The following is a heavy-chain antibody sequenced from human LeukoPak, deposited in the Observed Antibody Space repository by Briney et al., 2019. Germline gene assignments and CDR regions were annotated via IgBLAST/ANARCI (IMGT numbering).Heavy chain of an antibody. CDR2: INHSGST. V-gene: IGHV4-34*01. J-gene: IGHJ5*02. Sequence: SETLSLTCAVYGGSFSGYYWSWIRQPPGKGLEWIGEINHSGSTNYNPSLKSRVTISVDTSKNQFSLKLSSVTAADTAVCYCARAPRFDPWGQGTLVTVSS. CDR3: ARAPRFDP. CDR1: GGSFSGYY.